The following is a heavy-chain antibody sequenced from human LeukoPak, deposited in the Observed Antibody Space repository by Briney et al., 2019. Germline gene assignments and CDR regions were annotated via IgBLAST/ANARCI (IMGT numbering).Heavy chain of an antibody. CDR2: INSDGSST. J-gene: IGHJ4*02. Sequence: GGSLRLSCAASGFTFSSYWMHWVRQAPGKGLVWVSRINSDGSSTSYADSVKGRFTISRDNAKNTLYLQMNSLRAEDTAVYYCARYGHSPYFDNWGQGTLVTVSS. CDR3: ARYGHSPYFDN. V-gene: IGHV3-74*01. D-gene: IGHD4-17*01. CDR1: GFTFSSYW.